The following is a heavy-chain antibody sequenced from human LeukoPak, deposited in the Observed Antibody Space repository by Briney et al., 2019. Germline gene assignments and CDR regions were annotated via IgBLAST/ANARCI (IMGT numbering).Heavy chain of an antibody. J-gene: IGHJ4*02. Sequence: GGSLRLSCAASGFTFTTHAMSWVRQAPGKGLEWVSAISPSGGNTYYADSVKGRFTISRDNSRYTLYLQVNNLRAEDTAIYYCVGVRYNYGLSAYWGQGTLVIVSS. D-gene: IGHD5-18*01. CDR3: VGVRYNYGLSAY. CDR2: ISPSGGNT. V-gene: IGHV3-23*01. CDR1: GFTFTTHA.